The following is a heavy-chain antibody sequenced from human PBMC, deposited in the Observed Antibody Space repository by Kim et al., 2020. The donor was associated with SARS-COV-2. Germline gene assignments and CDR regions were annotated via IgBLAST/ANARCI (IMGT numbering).Heavy chain of an antibody. CDR3: ARPTFQSNGSGSYGDYSYYGMDV. CDR1: GGSISSSSYY. J-gene: IGHJ6*02. D-gene: IGHD3-10*01. V-gene: IGHV4-39*01. CDR2: IYYSGST. Sequence: SETLSLTCTVSGGSISSSSYYWGWIRQPPGKGLEWIGSIYYSGSTYYNPSLKSRVTISVDTSKNQFSLKLSSVTAADTAVYYCARPTFQSNGSGSYGDYSYYGMDVWGQGTTVTVSS.